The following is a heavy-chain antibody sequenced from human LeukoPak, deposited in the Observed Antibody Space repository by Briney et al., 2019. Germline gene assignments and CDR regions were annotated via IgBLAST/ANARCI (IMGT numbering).Heavy chain of an antibody. CDR3: ARVGTWELQRVFDF. D-gene: IGHD1-26*01. V-gene: IGHV3-7*01. CDR2: INREGNEK. Sequence: GGSLRLSCATFGFAFSDYWMTWVRQVPGKGLEWVANINREGNEKYYVDSVKGRFTISRDNAKNSVDLQMDSLRVEDTAVYYCARVGTWELQRVFDFWGQGTLVTVSS. J-gene: IGHJ4*02. CDR1: GFAFSDYW.